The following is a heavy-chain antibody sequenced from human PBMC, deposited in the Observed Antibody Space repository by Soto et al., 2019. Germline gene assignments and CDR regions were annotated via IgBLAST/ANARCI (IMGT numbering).Heavy chain of an antibody. CDR2: INPNSGGT. D-gene: IGHD1-1*01. V-gene: IGHV1-2*04. Sequence: ASVKVSCKASGYTFTGYYMHWVRQAPGQGLEWMGWINPNSGGTNYAQKFQGWVTMTRETSISTAYMELSRLRYDDTDVYYCESSRLPNYGMDVWGQGNTVTVS. CDR1: GYTFTGYY. CDR3: ESSRLPNYGMDV. J-gene: IGHJ6*02.